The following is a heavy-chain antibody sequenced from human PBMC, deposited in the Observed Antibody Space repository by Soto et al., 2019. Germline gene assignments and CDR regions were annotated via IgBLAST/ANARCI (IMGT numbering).Heavy chain of an antibody. J-gene: IGHJ6*02. CDR2: IWYDGSNK. CDR1: GFTFSSYG. V-gene: IGHV3-33*01. D-gene: IGHD3-9*01. CDR3: ARTGGYFDWLLSSDYYYGMDV. Sequence: QVQLVESGGGVVQPGRSLRLSCAASGFTFSSYGMHWVRQAPGKGLEWVAVIWYDGSNKYYADSVKGRFTISRDNSKNTLYLQMNSLRAEDTAVYYCARTGGYFDWLLSSDYYYGMDVWGQGTTVTVSS.